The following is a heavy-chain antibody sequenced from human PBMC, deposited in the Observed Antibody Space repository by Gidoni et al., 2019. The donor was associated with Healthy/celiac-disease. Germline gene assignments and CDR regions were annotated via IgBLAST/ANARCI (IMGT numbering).Heavy chain of an antibody. V-gene: IGHV4-39*07. CDR2: IYYSGST. CDR3: ARPHGDYSEYFQH. Sequence: QLPLQESGPGLVQPSETLSLTCTVSGGSISSSSYYWGWIRQPPGKGLEWIGSIYYSGSTYYNPSLKSRVTILVDTSKNQFSLKLSSVTAADTAVYYCARPHGDYSEYFQHWGQGTLVTVSS. J-gene: IGHJ1*01. D-gene: IGHD4-17*01. CDR1: GGSISSSSYY.